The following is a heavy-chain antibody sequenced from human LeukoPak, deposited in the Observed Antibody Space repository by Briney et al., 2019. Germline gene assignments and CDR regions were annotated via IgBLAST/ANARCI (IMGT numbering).Heavy chain of an antibody. CDR2: IKQDGSEK. CDR1: GFTFSSYW. J-gene: IGHJ5*02. Sequence: PGGSLRLSCAASGFTFSSYWMSWVRQAPGKGLEWVANIKQDGSEKYYVDSVKGRFTISRGNAKNSLYLQMNSLRAEDTAVYYCARDLPEGWFDPWGQGTLVTVSS. CDR3: ARDLPEGWFDP. V-gene: IGHV3-7*01.